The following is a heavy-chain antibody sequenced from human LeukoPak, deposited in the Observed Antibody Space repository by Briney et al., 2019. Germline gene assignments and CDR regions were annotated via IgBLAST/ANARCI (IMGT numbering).Heavy chain of an antibody. D-gene: IGHD4-23*01. CDR1: GYTFTSYY. CDR2: INPSGGST. CDR3: ARDGTTTVVNLDFDY. J-gene: IGHJ4*02. V-gene: IGHV1-46*01. Sequence: RASVKVSCKASGYTFTSYYMHWVRQAPGQGLEWMGIINPSGGSTSYAQKFQGRVTMTRDTSTSTVCMELSSLRSEDTAVYYCARDGTTTVVNLDFDYWGQGTLVTVSS.